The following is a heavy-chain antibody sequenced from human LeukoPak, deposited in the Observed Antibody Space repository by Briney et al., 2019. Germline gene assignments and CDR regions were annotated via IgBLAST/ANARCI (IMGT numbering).Heavy chain of an antibody. Sequence: SETLSLTCTVSGGSISTYYWSWIRQPPGKGLEWFGYIDYSGSTNYNPSLKSRVTMSVDTSKNQFSLKLSSVTAADTAVYYCATMQWLSQGGGFDYWGQGTLVTVSS. D-gene: IGHD6-19*01. CDR2: IDYSGST. V-gene: IGHV4-59*08. CDR1: GGSISTYY. J-gene: IGHJ4*02. CDR3: ATMQWLSQGGGFDY.